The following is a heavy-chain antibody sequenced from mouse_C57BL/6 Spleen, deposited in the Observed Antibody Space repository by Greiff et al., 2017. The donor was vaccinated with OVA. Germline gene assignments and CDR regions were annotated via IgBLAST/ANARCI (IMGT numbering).Heavy chain of an antibody. V-gene: IGHV5-4*01. D-gene: IGHD3-1*01. Sequence: VQLKESGGGLVKPGGSLKLSCAASGFTFSSYAMSWVRQTPEKRLEWVATISDGGSYTYYPDNVKGRFTISRDNAKNNLYLQMSHLKSEDTAMYYCAREGHGSYYAMDYWGQGTSVTVSS. J-gene: IGHJ4*01. CDR1: GFTFSSYA. CDR2: ISDGGSYT. CDR3: AREGHGSYYAMDY.